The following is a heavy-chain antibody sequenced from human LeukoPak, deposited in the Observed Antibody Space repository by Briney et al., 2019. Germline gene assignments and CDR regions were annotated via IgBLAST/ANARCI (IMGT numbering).Heavy chain of an antibody. CDR1: GGSISSASYY. CDR2: IYTSGST. J-gene: IGHJ6*04. CDR3: ARDYYGSGTLSSR. D-gene: IGHD3-10*01. Sequence: SETLSLTCTVSGGSISSASYYWSWIRQPAGKGLEWIGRIYTSGSTNYNPSLKSRVTMSVDTSKNQSSLKLSSVTAADTAVYYCARDYYGSGTLSSRWGKGTTVTVSS. V-gene: IGHV4-61*02.